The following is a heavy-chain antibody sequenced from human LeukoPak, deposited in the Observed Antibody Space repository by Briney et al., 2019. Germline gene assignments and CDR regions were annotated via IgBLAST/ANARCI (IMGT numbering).Heavy chain of an antibody. CDR3: TREPVLTSGPSGLDP. CDR2: ISTSSSRI. D-gene: IGHD1-14*01. Sequence: PGGSLRLSCAASGFIFSDYNMNRVRQAPGKEPEWVSYISTSSSRIFYADSVKGRFTISRDNAKNSLYLQMNSLRIEDTAMYYCTREPVLTSGPSGLDPWGQGTLVTVSS. J-gene: IGHJ5*02. CDR1: GFIFSDYN. V-gene: IGHV3-48*04.